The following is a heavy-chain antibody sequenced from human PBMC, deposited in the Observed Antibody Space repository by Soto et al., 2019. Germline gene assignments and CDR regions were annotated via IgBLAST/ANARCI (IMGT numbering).Heavy chain of an antibody. CDR2: ISSGSSTI. Sequence: GGSLRLSCAASGFTFSSYSMNWVRQAPGKGLEWVSYISSGSSTIYYADSVKGRFTISRDNAKNSLYLQMNSLRAEDTAVYYCARESIYGDYPDYWGQGTLVTVSS. D-gene: IGHD4-17*01. V-gene: IGHV3-48*01. CDR1: GFTFSSYS. CDR3: ARESIYGDYPDY. J-gene: IGHJ4*02.